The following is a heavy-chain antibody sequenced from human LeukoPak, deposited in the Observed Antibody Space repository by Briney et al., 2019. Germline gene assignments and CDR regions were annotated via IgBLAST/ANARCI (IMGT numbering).Heavy chain of an antibody. J-gene: IGHJ4*02. Sequence: SETLSLTCSVSDYSIRDGYYWGWVRQSPGKGLEWIGSIFHSGRTSYNPSLKSRVTMSVDTSKNQFSLKLNSVAAADTAIYYSARDVAGLYYFDYWGQGTLVTVSS. D-gene: IGHD2-15*01. CDR1: DYSIRDGYY. V-gene: IGHV4-38-2*02. CDR2: IFHSGRT. CDR3: ARDVAGLYYFDY.